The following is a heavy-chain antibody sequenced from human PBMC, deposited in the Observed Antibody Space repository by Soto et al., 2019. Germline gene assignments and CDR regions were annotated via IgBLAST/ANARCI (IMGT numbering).Heavy chain of an antibody. CDR3: VRPRPHSSETMTAVDVFDI. V-gene: IGHV4-39*01. CDR1: CGSMSDTRYY. CDR2: IFYTGSA. Sequence: XETLSLPFAVSCGSMSDTRYYWGWIRQTPGKVLEWIVSIFYTGSAYYNPSLKSRVTMSVDTSKNQFSLRLNSVTADDTAVYYCVRPRPHSSETMTAVDVFDIWGHGTLVTVSS. D-gene: IGHD4-4*01. J-gene: IGHJ3*02.